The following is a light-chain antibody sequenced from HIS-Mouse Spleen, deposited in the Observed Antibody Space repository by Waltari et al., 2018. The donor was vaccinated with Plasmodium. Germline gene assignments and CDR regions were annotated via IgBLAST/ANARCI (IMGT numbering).Light chain of an antibody. Sequence: QSALTQPPSASGSPGQSVTISCPGTSSDGGGYTYVPWYQQHPGKAPKLMIYEVSKRPSGVPDRFSGSKSGNTASLTVSGLQAEDEADYYCSSYAGSNNLVFGGGTKLTVL. CDR1: SSDGGGYTY. CDR2: EVS. J-gene: IGLJ2*01. V-gene: IGLV2-8*01. CDR3: SSYAGSNNLV.